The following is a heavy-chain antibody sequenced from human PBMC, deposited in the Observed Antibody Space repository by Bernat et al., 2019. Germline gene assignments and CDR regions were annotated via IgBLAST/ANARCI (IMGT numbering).Heavy chain of an antibody. Sequence: QVQLVQSGAEVKKPGASVKVSCKASGYTLTSYYMHWVRQAPGQGLEWMGIINPSGGSTSYAQKFQGRVTMTRDTSTSTVYMELSSLRSEDTAVYYCARDRANMVVVVAADYYFDYWGQGTLVTVSS. CDR3: ARDRANMVVVVAADYYFDY. J-gene: IGHJ4*02. V-gene: IGHV1-46*01. D-gene: IGHD2-15*01. CDR1: GYTLTSYY. CDR2: INPSGGST.